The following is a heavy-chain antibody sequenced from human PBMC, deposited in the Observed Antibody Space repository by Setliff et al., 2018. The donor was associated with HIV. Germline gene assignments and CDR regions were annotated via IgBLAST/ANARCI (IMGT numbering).Heavy chain of an antibody. CDR2: MSAYNGNT. CDR1: GYTFMSYG. V-gene: IGHV1-18*01. CDR3: ARARGNYYGSGKVYYYYYYMDV. J-gene: IGHJ6*03. D-gene: IGHD3-10*01. Sequence: ASVKVSCKASGYTFMSYGISWVRQARGQGLEWMGWMSAYNGNTNYAQKFQGRVTMTRDTSTNTAYMELTSLTSDDAAVYYCARARGNYYGSGKVYYYYYYMDVWGKGTTVTVSS.